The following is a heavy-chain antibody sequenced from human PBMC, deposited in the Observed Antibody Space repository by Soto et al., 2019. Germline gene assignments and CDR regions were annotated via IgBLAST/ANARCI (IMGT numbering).Heavy chain of an antibody. CDR1: GITFSNYA. CDR3: ASRNYYDTSGYYYWYYFDF. CDR2: ISGSGDST. V-gene: IGHV3-23*01. D-gene: IGHD3-22*01. J-gene: IGHJ4*02. Sequence: VGSLRLSCAASGITFSNYAMRWVRQAPGKGLEWVSGISGSGDSTYYAESVKGRFTISRDNSKNTVYLQMNSLGAEDTAVYYCASRNYYDTSGYYYWYYFDFWGQGARVTVS.